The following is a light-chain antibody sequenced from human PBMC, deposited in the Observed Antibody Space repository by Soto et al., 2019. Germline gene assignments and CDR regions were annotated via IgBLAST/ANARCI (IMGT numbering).Light chain of an antibody. CDR1: NSDVGGYNS. Sequence: QSALTQPRSVSGSPGQSVTISCTGTNSDVGGYNSVSWYQQHPGKAPQLIIYDVSKRPSGVPDRFSASKSGNTASLTISGLQAEDEADYYCCSCVSGSPFDVLFGGGTKLTVL. J-gene: IGLJ3*02. CDR3: CSCVSGSPFDVL. CDR2: DVS. V-gene: IGLV2-11*01.